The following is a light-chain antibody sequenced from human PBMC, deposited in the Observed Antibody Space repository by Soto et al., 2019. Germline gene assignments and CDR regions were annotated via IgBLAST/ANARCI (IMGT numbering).Light chain of an antibody. V-gene: IGKV3-20*01. J-gene: IGKJ2*01. CDR1: QSVSNVY. CDR3: QQSGSSPRT. CDR2: DAS. Sequence: EIVLTRSPGTLSLSPGERATLSCTASQSVSNVYLAWYQQKPGQAPRLLIYDASNRATGIPDRFSGSGSGTDFTLTISRLEPEDFAVYYCQQSGSSPRTFGQGTKLEIK.